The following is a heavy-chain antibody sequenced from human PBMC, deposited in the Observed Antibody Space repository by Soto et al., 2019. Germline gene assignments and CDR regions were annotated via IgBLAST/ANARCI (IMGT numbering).Heavy chain of an antibody. V-gene: IGHV1-3*01. Sequence: ASVKVSCKASGYTFTSYGMNWVPPAPGRGLEWMGWINPGNGNTKYSQKFHGRVTIERDTSESTAYMELSSLRSEDTAVYYCARGGSFDSSNYLAYLGLGPLVTVSS. J-gene: IGHJ4*02. CDR1: GYTFTSYG. CDR3: ARGGSFDSSNYLAY. CDR2: INPGNGNT. D-gene: IGHD3-22*01.